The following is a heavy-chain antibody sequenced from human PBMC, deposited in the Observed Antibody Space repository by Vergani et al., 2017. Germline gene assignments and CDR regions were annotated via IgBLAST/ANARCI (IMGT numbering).Heavy chain of an antibody. D-gene: IGHD6-19*01. CDR3: ARGLNIAVAGEYWYFDL. Sequence: EVQLVESGGGLIQPGGSLRLSCAASGFTVSSNYMSWVRQAPGKGLEWVSVIYSGGSTYYADSVKGRFTISRDNAKNSLYLQMNSLRAEDMALYYCARGLNIAVAGEYWYFDLWGRGTLVTVSS. J-gene: IGHJ2*01. V-gene: IGHV3-53*01. CDR1: GFTVSSNY. CDR2: IYSGGST.